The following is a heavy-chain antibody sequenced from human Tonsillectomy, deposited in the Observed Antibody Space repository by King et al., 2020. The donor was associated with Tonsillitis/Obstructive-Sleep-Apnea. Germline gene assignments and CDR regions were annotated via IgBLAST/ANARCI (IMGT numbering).Heavy chain of an antibody. CDR1: GFALSKARMG. Sequence: TLKESGPLLGKPTETLTLTWTGSGFALSKARMGVSWIRQPPGKALEWLAHIFSNDEKIYSTSLKSRLTISKDTPKSQVVRTMTNMDPVDTATYYCARISVSSTVDYSSSKGYFDYWGQGTLVTVSS. CDR2: IFSNDEK. J-gene: IGHJ4*02. D-gene: IGHD6-13*01. CDR3: ARISVSSTVDYSSSKGYFDY. V-gene: IGHV2-26*01.